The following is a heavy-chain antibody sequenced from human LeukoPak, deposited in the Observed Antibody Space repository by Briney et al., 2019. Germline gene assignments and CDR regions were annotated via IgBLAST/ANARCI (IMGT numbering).Heavy chain of an antibody. CDR1: GGSIRSSNYN. CDR2: IYYSGST. J-gene: IGHJ6*03. CDR3: ARVRYGSGSLYYYYYMDV. V-gene: IGHV4-39*01. Sequence: SETLSLTCTVSGGSIRSSNYNWGWIRQPPGKGLEWIGSIYYSGSTYYNPSLKSRVTISVDTSKNQFSLKLSSVTAADTAIYYCARVRYGSGSLYYYYYMDVWGKGTTVTISS. D-gene: IGHD3-10*01.